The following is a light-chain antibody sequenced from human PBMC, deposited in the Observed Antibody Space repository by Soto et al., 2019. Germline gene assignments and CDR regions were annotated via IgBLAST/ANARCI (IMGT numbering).Light chain of an antibody. CDR3: HQYYSSRRT. V-gene: IGKV3-20*01. CDR2: ATS. CDR1: ESVSTN. Sequence: EMVMTQSPATLSVSPGGRSTLSCGASESVSTNLAWYQQKPGQAPRLLIYATSDRATGVPDRLRSRGSGTDFALTISRLEPEDCAVYFCHQYYSSRRTFGQGTKVDIK. J-gene: IGKJ1*01.